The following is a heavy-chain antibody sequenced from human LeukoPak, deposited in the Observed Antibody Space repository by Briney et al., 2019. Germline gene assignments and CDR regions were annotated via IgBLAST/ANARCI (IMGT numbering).Heavy chain of an antibody. CDR3: ARGRVRAAFDI. CDR1: GDSISNYY. D-gene: IGHD1-1*01. V-gene: IGHV4-59*12. J-gene: IGHJ3*02. Sequence: SETLSLTCTVSGDSISNYYWSWIRQPPGKGLEWIGYIYYSGSTNYNPSLKSRVTISVDTSKNQFSLKLSSVTAADTAVYYCARGRVRAAFDIWGQGTMVTVSS. CDR2: IYYSGST.